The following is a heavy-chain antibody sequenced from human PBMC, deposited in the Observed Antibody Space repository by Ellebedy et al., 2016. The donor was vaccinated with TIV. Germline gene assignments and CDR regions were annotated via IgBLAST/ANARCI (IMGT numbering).Heavy chain of an antibody. Sequence: GESLKISCAASGFTFSSFWMHWVRQAPGKGLVWLSRINRDGSSANYADSVKGRFSISRDNSKNTLYVQMNSLRAEDTAVYFCSRGWSTPDSWGQGTLVTVSS. CDR1: GFTFSSFW. J-gene: IGHJ4*02. CDR2: INRDGSSA. D-gene: IGHD2-15*01. CDR3: SRGWSTPDS. V-gene: IGHV3-74*01.